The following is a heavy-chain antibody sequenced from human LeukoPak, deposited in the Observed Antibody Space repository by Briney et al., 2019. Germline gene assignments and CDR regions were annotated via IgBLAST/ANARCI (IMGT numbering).Heavy chain of an antibody. J-gene: IGHJ6*02. V-gene: IGHV3-20*01. Sequence: GGSLRLSCAASGFTFDDYGMSWVRQAPGKGLEWVSGINWNGGSTGYADSVKGRFTISRDNAKNSLYLQMNSLRAEDTALYHCARGGWCSSSWYYYYGMDVWGQGTTVTVSS. CDR1: GFTFDDYG. CDR2: INWNGGST. D-gene: IGHD6-13*01. CDR3: ARGGWCSSSWYYYYGMDV.